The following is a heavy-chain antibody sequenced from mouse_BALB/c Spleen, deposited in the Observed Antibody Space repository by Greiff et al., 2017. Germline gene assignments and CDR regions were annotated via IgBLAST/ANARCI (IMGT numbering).Heavy chain of an antibody. CDR3: NVLLLRGRAWFAY. D-gene: IGHD1-1*01. CDR2: IDPENGDT. CDR1: GFNIKDYY. Sequence: EVQLQQSGAELVRSGASVKLSCTASGFNIKDYYMHWVKQRPEQGLEWIGWIDPENGDTEYAPKFQGKATMTADTSSNTAYLQLSSLTSEDTAVYYCNVLLLRGRAWFAYWGQGTLVTVSA. J-gene: IGHJ3*01. V-gene: IGHV14-4*02.